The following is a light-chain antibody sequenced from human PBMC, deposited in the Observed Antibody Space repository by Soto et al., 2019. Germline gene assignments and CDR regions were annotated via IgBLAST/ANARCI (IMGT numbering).Light chain of an antibody. Sequence: DIQVTQSPSTLSAFVGDRVTITCRASQSISTWMAWYQQKLGKAPKLLIYKASTLETGVPSRFSGSGSGTEFTLTISSLEPDDFATYYCQQYGPYWTFGQGTKVEIK. CDR2: KAS. CDR1: QSISTW. V-gene: IGKV1-5*03. J-gene: IGKJ1*01. CDR3: QQYGPYWT.